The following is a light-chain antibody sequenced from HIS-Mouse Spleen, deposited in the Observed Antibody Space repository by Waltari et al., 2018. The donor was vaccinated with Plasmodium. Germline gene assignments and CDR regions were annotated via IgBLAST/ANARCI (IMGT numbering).Light chain of an antibody. V-gene: IGLV1-40*01. J-gene: IGLJ3*02. CDR1: SPHIGPGSV. CDR3: QSYDSSLSGWV. Sequence: QSVLTQPPPVPRAPGQRVTISCPGSSPHIGPGSVLSSDQQLPGTAPKLLIYGNSNRPSGGPDRFSGSKSGTSASLAITGLQAEDEADYYCQSYDSSLSGWVFGGGTKLTVL. CDR2: GNS.